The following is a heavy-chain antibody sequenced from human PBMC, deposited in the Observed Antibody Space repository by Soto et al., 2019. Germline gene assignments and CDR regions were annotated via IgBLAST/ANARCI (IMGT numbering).Heavy chain of an antibody. V-gene: IGHV1-69*13. J-gene: IGHJ4*02. D-gene: IGHD4-17*01. CDR1: GGTFSTYG. CDR3: AREVDPYYGGNSLSLDY. Sequence: QVQLVQSGAEVKKPGSSVKVSCKASGGTFSTYGINWVRLAPGQGLEWMGWIIPKFGTTKNAQKFQGRVTLTADESTNTDYRELKYLRSEDTAVYFCAREVDPYYGGNSLSLDYWGQGTLVTVSS. CDR2: IIPKFGTT.